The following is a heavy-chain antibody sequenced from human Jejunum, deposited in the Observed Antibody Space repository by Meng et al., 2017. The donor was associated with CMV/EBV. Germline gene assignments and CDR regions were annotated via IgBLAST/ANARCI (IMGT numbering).Heavy chain of an antibody. CDR1: GCSFTADF. J-gene: IGHJ5*02. Sequence: CKALGCSFTADFIFWVRQAPGQGLEWMGWINSNSGATNYAQNFQGRVTMTRDTSISTVYMDLNSLTSDDTAIYYCVPYRTSSYWFGPWGQGTLVTVSS. CDR3: VPYRTSSYWFGP. V-gene: IGHV1-2*02. CDR2: INSNSGAT. D-gene: IGHD6-6*01.